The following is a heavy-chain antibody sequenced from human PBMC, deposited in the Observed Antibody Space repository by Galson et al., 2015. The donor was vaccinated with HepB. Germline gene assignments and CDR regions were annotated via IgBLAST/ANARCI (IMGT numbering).Heavy chain of an antibody. Sequence: SLRLSCAASGFTFSTYDMHWVRQATGKGLEWVSAIGNAGDTYYPGSVKGRFTISRENAKNSLYLQMNSLRAGDTAVYYCARQSARLWFGEPRYFDLWGRGTLVTVSS. J-gene: IGHJ2*01. CDR1: GFTFSTYD. CDR2: IGNAGDT. V-gene: IGHV3-13*01. CDR3: ARQSARLWFGEPRYFDL. D-gene: IGHD3-10*01.